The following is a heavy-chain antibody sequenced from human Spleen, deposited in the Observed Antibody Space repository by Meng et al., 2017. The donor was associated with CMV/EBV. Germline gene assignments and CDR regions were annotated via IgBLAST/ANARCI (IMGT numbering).Heavy chain of an antibody. V-gene: IGHV3-21*01. CDR2: ISSSSSYI. CDR3: AGSIDY. Sequence: GESLKISCAASGFTFSSYSMNWVRQAPGKGLEWVSSISSSSSYIYYADSVKGRFTIARDNSKNRLYLQMNSLRAEDTAVYYCAGSIDYWGQGTLVTVSS. J-gene: IGHJ4*02. CDR1: GFTFSSYS.